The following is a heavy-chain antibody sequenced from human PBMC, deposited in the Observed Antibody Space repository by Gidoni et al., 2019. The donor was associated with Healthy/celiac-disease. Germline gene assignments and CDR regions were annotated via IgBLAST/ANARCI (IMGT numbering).Heavy chain of an antibody. J-gene: IGHJ4*02. D-gene: IGHD6-13*01. CDR2: ISSSSSYI. CDR3: ASTSFIAAAGKADY. Sequence: EVQLVESGGGLVKPGGSLRLSCAASGFTFSSYSMHWVRQAPGKGLEWVSSISSSSSYIYYADSVKGRFTISRDNAKNSLYLQMNSLRAEDTAVYYCASTSFIAAAGKADYWGQGTLVTVSS. CDR1: GFTFSSYS. V-gene: IGHV3-21*01.